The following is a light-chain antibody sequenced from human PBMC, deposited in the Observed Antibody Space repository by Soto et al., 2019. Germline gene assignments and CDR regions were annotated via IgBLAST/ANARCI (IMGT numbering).Light chain of an antibody. CDR3: QQYNNWWT. V-gene: IGKV3-15*01. J-gene: IGKJ1*01. Sequence: EIVMTQSPATLSVSPGERATLSCRASQSVSSNLAWYQQKPGQAPRLLIYGASTRAPGIAARFSGSWSGTEFTLTISSLHSEDLAVYYCQQYNNWWTFGQGTKVEIK. CDR2: GAS. CDR1: QSVSSN.